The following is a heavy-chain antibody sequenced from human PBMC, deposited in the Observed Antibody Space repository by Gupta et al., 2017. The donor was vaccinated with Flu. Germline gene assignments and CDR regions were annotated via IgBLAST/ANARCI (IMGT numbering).Heavy chain of an antibody. CDR3: AKGLPYCGGDCYPDVFDV. V-gene: IGHV3-23*01. CDR1: GFPFNTYA. D-gene: IGHD2-21*02. J-gene: IGHJ3*01. Sequence: EVQLLESGGGLVQPGGSLRLFCAASGFPFNTYAMSWVRQAPGKGLEWVATISGSGGATYYAASLKSRFTISRDNTKNTLYLQVNSLSLEDTAIYYCAKGLPYCGGDCYPDVFDVWGQGPMVTVSS. CDR2: ISGSGGAT.